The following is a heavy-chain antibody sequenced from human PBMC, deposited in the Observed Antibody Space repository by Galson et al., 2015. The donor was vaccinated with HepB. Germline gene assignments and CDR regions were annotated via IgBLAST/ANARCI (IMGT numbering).Heavy chain of an antibody. CDR1: GFTLSSYA. D-gene: IGHD3-10*01. CDR3: ARDRYYHGSGSSYFHY. Sequence: SLRLSCAASGFTLSSYAMHWVRQAPGKGLEWAAVISYDGSDKYYADSVKGRFTISKDNSKNTLFLQMNSLRDEDTAVYYCARDRYYHGSGSSYFHYWGQGTLVTVSS. V-gene: IGHV3-30*04. CDR2: ISYDGSDK. J-gene: IGHJ4*02.